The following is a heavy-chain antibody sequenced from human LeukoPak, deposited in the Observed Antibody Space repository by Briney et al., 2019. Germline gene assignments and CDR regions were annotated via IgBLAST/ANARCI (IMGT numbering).Heavy chain of an antibody. D-gene: IGHD2-8*01. J-gene: IGHJ3*02. V-gene: IGHV3-30-3*01. CDR2: ISYDGSNK. CDR3: ARDRYYDAFDI. Sequence: GRSLRLSCAAFGFTFSSYAMHWVRQAPGKGLEWVAVISYDGSNKYYADSVKGRFTISRDNSKNTLYLQMNSLRAEDTAVYYCARDRYYDAFDIWGQGTMVTVSS. CDR1: GFTFSSYA.